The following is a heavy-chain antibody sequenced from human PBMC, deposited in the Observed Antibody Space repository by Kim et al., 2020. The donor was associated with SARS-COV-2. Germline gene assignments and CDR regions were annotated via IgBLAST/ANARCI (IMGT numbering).Heavy chain of an antibody. Sequence: GGSLRLSCAASGFTFSDYYMSWIRQAPGKGLEWVSYISSSSSYTNYADSVKGRFTISRDNAKNSLYLQMNSLRDEDTAVYYCARFYGSGSSGYYYYGMDVWGQGTTVTVSS. CDR1: GFTFSDYY. CDR2: ISSSSSYT. V-gene: IGHV3-11*06. J-gene: IGHJ6*02. CDR3: ARFYGSGSSGYYYYGMDV. D-gene: IGHD3-10*01.